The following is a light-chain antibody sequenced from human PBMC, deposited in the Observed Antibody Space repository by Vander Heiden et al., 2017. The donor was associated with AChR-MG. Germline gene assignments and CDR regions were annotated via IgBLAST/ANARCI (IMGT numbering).Light chain of an antibody. CDR2: GAS. V-gene: IGKV3-15*01. Sequence: EIVLTQSPATLSVSPGEGATLSCRASQSAGSNLAWYQQKPGQAPRLLIYGASTRATGLPARFRDSGSGTEFTLTIGSLQSEDFAVYYCQQYNGWPLNVGGGTKVEIK. CDR1: QSAGSN. CDR3: QQYNGWPLN. J-gene: IGKJ4*01.